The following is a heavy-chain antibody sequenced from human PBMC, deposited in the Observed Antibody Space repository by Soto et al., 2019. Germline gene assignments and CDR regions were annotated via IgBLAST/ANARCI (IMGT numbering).Heavy chain of an antibody. J-gene: IGHJ4*02. D-gene: IGHD1-20*01. CDR3: ARDFYDYGITGPFDY. CDR2: INPSGGST. CDR1: GYTFTSYY. Sequence: ASVKVSCKASGYTFTSYYMHWVRQAPGQGLEWMGIINPSGGSTSYAQKFQGRVTMTRDTSTSTVYMELSSLRSDDTAVYYCARDFYDYGITGPFDYWGQGTLVTVSS. V-gene: IGHV1-46*01.